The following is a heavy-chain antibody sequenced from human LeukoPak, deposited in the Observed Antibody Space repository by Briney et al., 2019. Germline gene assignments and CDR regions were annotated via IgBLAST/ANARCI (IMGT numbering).Heavy chain of an antibody. J-gene: IGHJ5*02. CDR3: ARELGSDYGGYSP. CDR2: IYATGNT. V-gene: IGHV4-61*02. CDR1: GGSMRSDSSF. Sequence: SETLSLTCSVSGGSMRSDSSFWSWIRQPAGKGSEWIGRIYATGNTNYNPSLERRVTISVDTSKNQFSLELTSVTAADTAVYYCARELGSDYGGYSPWGQGTLVTVSS. D-gene: IGHD4-23*01.